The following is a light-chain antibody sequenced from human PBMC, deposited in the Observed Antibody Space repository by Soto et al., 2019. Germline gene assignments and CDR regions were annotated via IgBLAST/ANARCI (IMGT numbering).Light chain of an antibody. CDR2: DVS. Sequence: QSALTQPASVSGSPGQSITISCTGTSSDVGGYNYVSWYQQHPGKAPKVMIFDVSNRPSGGFNRFSGSKSGNTASLTISGLQDEDEADYYLRLYTSNSSVVFGGGTKLTVL. CDR3: RLYTSNSSVV. CDR1: SSDVGGYNY. V-gene: IGLV2-14*03. J-gene: IGLJ2*01.